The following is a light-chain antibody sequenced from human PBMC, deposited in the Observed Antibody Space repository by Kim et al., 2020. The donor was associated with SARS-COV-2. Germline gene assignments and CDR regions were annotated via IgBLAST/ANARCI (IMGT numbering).Light chain of an antibody. CDR3: QVWDSSTFWV. CDR2: WDS. CDR1: NIGSKN. V-gene: IGLV3-9*01. J-gene: IGLJ3*02. Sequence: SYELTQPPSVSVAPGQTARITCGGNNIGSKNVHWYQQKPGQAPVLVIHWDSNRPSGIPERFSGSNSGNTATLTISRAQAGDEADYYCQVWDSSTFWVFGG.